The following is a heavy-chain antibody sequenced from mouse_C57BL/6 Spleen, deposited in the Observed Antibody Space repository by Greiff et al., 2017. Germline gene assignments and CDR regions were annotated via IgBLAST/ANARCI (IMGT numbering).Heavy chain of an antibody. CDR1: GYTFTSYW. V-gene: IGHV1-69*01. D-gene: IGHD1-1*01. CDR3: ASDRNYGSSPYYAMDY. Sequence: QVQLQQPGAELVMPGASVKLSCKASGYTFTSYWMHWVKQRPGQGLEWIGEIDPSDSYTNYNQKFKGKSTLTVDKSSSTAYMQLSSLTSEDSAVYYCASDRNYGSSPYYAMDYWGQGTSVTVSS. CDR2: IDPSDSYT. J-gene: IGHJ4*01.